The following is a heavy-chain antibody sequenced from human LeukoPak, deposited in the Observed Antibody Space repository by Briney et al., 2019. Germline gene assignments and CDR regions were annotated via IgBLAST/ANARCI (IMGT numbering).Heavy chain of an antibody. V-gene: IGHV4-4*09. D-gene: IGHD3-10*01. CDR1: GASISSYY. CDR3: ARLAIRSTWYFDR. CDR2: LYPSGST. Sequence: SETLSLTCTVSGASISSYYWNWIRQSPGKGLEGIGCLYPSGSTNYNPSLKSRVSISVDTSKNQFSLNLNSVAAADTAVYYCARLAIRSTWYFDRWGRGTLVTVSS. J-gene: IGHJ2*01.